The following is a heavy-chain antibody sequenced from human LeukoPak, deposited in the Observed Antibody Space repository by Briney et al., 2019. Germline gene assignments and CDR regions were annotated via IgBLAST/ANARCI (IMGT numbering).Heavy chain of an antibody. Sequence: PGGTLRLSCAASGFSFSSYGMSWVRQAPGKGLEWVSAISGSGDSTYYADSVKGRFTISRDNSKNTLYLQMNSLRAEDTAVYYCAKRIRVNWFDPWGQGTLVTVSS. CDR1: GFSFSSYG. CDR2: ISGSGDST. CDR3: AKRIRVNWFDP. V-gene: IGHV3-23*01. J-gene: IGHJ5*02.